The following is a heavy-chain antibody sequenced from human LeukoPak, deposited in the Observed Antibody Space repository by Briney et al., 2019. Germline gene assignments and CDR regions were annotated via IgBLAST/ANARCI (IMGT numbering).Heavy chain of an antibody. V-gene: IGHV4-38-2*02. CDR3: ARIRDYYDSSGYGPDFDY. D-gene: IGHD3-22*01. J-gene: IGHJ4*02. CDR1: GYSISSGYY. Sequence: SETLSLTCTVSGYSISSGYYWGWIRQPPGKGLEWIGSIYHSGSTYYNPSLKSRVTISVDTSKNQFSLNLSSVTAADTAVYYCARIRDYYDSSGYGPDFDYWGQGTLVTVSS. CDR2: IYHSGST.